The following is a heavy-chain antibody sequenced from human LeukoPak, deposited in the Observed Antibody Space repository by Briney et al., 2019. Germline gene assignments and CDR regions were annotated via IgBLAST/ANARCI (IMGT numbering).Heavy chain of an antibody. J-gene: IGHJ3*02. D-gene: IGHD3-3*01. CDR1: GGSISSYY. Sequence: SETLSLTCTVSGGSISSYYWSWIRQPAGKGLEWIGRIYTSGSTNYNPSLKSRVTISVDKSKNQFSLKLSSVTAADTAVYYCARSRLITIFGVVTPTGDAFDIWGQGTMVAVSS. CDR3: ARSRLITIFGVVTPTGDAFDI. V-gene: IGHV4-4*07. CDR2: IYTSGST.